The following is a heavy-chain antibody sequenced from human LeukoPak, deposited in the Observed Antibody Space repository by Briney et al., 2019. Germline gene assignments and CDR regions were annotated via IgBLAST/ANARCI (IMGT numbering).Heavy chain of an antibody. V-gene: IGHV4-34*01. CDR1: GESFSGYY. CDR3: ARGPIVVVPAAIGYYYYGMDV. J-gene: IGHJ6*04. D-gene: IGHD2-2*01. CDR2: INHSGST. Sequence: SETLSLTCAVYGESFSGYYWSWIRQPPGKGLEWIGEINHSGSTNYNPSLKSRVTISVDTSKNQFSLKLSSVTAADTAVYYCARGPIVVVPAAIGYYYYGMDVWGKGTTVTVSS.